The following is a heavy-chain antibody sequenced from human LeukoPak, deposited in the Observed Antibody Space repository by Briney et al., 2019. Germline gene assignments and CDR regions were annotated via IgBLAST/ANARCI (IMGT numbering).Heavy chain of an antibody. CDR3: AKAPVTSCRGAFCYPFDY. J-gene: IGHJ4*02. D-gene: IGHD2-15*01. Sequence: GGSLRLSCATSGFSFSSYAMSWVRQAPGKGLEWISAMSSSDDGRYYAASVRGRFTISRDTSRSTLYLQMNSLRAEDAAVYYCAKAPVTSCRGAFCYPFDYWGQGTLVTVSS. CDR2: MSSSDDGR. CDR1: GFSFSSYA. V-gene: IGHV3-23*01.